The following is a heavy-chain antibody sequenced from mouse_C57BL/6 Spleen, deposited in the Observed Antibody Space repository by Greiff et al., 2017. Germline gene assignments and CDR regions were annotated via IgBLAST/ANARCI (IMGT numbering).Heavy chain of an antibody. D-gene: IGHD2-4*01. CDR3: ARGDYAAWFAY. CDR2: INPNNGGT. J-gene: IGHJ3*01. V-gene: IGHV1-18*01. CDR1: GYTFTDYN. Sequence: VPPPPSLPELVKPGASVKIPCKASGYTFTDYNMDWVKQSHGKSLEWIGDINPNNGGTIYNQKFKGKATLTVDKSSSTAYMALRSLTSEDTAVYYCARGDYAAWFAYWGQGTLVTVSA.